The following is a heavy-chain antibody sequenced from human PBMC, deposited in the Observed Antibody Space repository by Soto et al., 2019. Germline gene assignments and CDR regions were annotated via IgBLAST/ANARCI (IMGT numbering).Heavy chain of an antibody. CDR3: ARGFRVAATRWWFDP. CDR2: ISTYNGNT. V-gene: IGHV1-18*01. CDR1: GYTFTSYD. D-gene: IGHD2-15*01. J-gene: IGHJ5*02. Sequence: GASVKVSCKASGYTFTSYDIGWVRQAPGQGLEWMGWISTYNGNTNYAQKLQGRVTMTTDTSTSTAYMELRSLRSDDTAVYYCARGFRVAATRWWFDPWGQGTLVTVSS.